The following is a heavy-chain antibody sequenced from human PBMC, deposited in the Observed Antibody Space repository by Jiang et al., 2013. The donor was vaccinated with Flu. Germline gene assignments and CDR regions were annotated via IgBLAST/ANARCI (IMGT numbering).Heavy chain of an antibody. CDR2: INHSGST. Sequence: LLKPSETLSLTCAVYGGSFSGYYWSWIRQPPGKGLEWIGEINHSGSTNYNPSLKSRVTISVDTSKNQFSLKLSSVTAADTAAYYCARVHPPKWYYDSSGYLRGGAFDIWGQGTSGHRLF. D-gene: IGHD3-22*01. CDR1: GGSFSGYY. V-gene: IGHV4-34*01. J-gene: IGHJ3*02. CDR3: ARVHPPKWYYDSSGYLRGGAFDI.